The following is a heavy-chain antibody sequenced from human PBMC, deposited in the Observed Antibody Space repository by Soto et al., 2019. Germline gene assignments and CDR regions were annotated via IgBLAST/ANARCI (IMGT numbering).Heavy chain of an antibody. CDR2: IWYDGSNK. CDR1: GFTFSSYG. J-gene: IGHJ4*02. V-gene: IGHV3-33*01. D-gene: IGHD3-22*01. Sequence: QVQLVESGGGVVQPGRSLRLSRAASGFTFSSYGMHWVRQAPGKGLEWVAVIWYDGSNKYYADSVKGRFTISRDNSKNTLYLQMNSLRAEDTAVYYCAREGGYYDSSGPPGYWGQGTLVTVSS. CDR3: AREGGYYDSSGPPGY.